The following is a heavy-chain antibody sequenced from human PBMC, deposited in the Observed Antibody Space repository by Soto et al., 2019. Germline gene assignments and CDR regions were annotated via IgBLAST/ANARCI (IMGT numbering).Heavy chain of an antibody. V-gene: IGHV3-7*01. J-gene: IGHJ4*02. CDR3: AREVPGDYGDYGQTYYFDY. D-gene: IGHD4-17*01. CDR1: GFTFSSYW. CDR2: IKQDGSEK. Sequence: PGGSLRLSCAASGFTFSSYWMSWVRQAPGKGLEWVANIKQDGSEKYYVDSVKGRFTISRDNAKNSLYLQMNSLRAEDTAVYYCAREVPGDYGDYGQTYYFDYWGQGTLVTVSS.